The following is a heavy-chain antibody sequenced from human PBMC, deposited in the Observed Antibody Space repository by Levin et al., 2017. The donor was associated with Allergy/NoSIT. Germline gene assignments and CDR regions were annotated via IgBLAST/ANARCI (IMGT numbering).Heavy chain of an antibody. J-gene: IGHJ5*02. CDR3: VKDSIPES. V-gene: IGHV3-30*19. D-gene: IGHD2-2*02. CDR2: ISHDGSDR. CDR1: GFTFSSYG. Sequence: PAGGSLRLSCAASGFTFSSYGIHWVRQAPGKGLEWVTFISHDGSDRYYADSVKGRFTISRDNSNHTLYLQMNSLRTEDTAVYYCVKDSIPESWGLGTLVIVSS.